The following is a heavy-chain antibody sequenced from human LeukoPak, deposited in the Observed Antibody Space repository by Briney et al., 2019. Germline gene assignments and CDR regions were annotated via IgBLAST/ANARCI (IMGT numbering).Heavy chain of an antibody. V-gene: IGHV4-34*01. J-gene: IGHJ3*02. Sequence: SETLSLTCAVYGGSFSGYYWSWIRQPPGKGLEWIGEINHSGSTNYNPSLKSRVTISVDTSKNQFSLKLSSVTAADTAVYYCARRDIVEPVDAFDIWGQGTMVTVSS. CDR2: INHSGST. D-gene: IGHD2-15*01. CDR1: GGSFSGYY. CDR3: ARRDIVEPVDAFDI.